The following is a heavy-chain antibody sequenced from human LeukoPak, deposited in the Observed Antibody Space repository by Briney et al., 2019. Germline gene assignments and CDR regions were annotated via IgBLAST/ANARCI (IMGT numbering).Heavy chain of an antibody. V-gene: IGHV3-23*01. CDR1: GFTFSSCA. CDR3: AKGNGYSYGRYYFDY. Sequence: GGSLRLSCAATGFTFSSCAMGWVRQAPGQGLQWISAITASGGNTYYADSVKGRFTISRDNSKNTLYLQVNSLRAEDTAVYYCAKGNGYSYGRYYFDYWGQGTLVTVSS. J-gene: IGHJ4*02. D-gene: IGHD5-18*01. CDR2: ITASGGNT.